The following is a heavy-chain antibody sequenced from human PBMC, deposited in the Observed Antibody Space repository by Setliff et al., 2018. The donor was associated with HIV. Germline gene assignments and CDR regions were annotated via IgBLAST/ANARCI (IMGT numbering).Heavy chain of an antibody. CDR3: ARDFSGQQLVGGWFDP. CDR2: IIPIFGTA. V-gene: IGHV1-69*13. CDR1: GGTFSSYV. J-gene: IGHJ6*04. Sequence: SVKVSCKASGGTFSSYVISWVRQAPGQGLEWMGGIIPIFGTANYAQKFQGRVTITADESTSTAYMELSSLRSDDTAVYYCARDFSGQQLVGGWFDPWGKGTTVTVSS. D-gene: IGHD6-13*01.